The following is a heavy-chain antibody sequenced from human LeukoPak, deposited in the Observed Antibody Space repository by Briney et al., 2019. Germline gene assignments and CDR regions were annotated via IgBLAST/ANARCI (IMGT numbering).Heavy chain of an antibody. CDR3: ARRHYAGAFDM. V-gene: IGHV4-31*11. CDR1: GGSISSGGYY. D-gene: IGHD4-17*01. CDR2: IYYSGST. Sequence: DPSQTLSLTCAVSGGSISSGGYYWSWIRPHPGKDLEWIGYIYYSGSTYYNQSIKSRVAISVDTSKNQFSLKLSSVTAADTAVYYCARRHYAGAFDMWRQETMVTVST. J-gene: IGHJ3*02.